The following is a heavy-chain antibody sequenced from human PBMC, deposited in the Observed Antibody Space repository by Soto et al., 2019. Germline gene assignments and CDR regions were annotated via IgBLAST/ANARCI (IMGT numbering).Heavy chain of an antibody. CDR1: GFTFSSFA. CDR3: AKDYGEFWDPIDY. J-gene: IGHJ4*02. CDR2: ITASGDYR. V-gene: IGHV3-23*01. Sequence: GGSLRLSCAASGFTFSSFAMSWVRQAPGKGLEWVSGITASGDYRYYADSVKGRFTISRDNSKNTLYLQMNSLRVEDTAVFYCAKDYGEFWDPIDYWGKGTLVTVSS. D-gene: IGHD4-17*01.